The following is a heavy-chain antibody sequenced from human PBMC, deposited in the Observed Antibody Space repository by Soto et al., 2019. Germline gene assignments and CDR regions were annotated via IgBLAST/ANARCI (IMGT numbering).Heavy chain of an antibody. D-gene: IGHD3-10*01. CDR3: ARDMVRGVQPPSGLDY. CDR2: IIPIFGTA. Sequence: SVKVSCKAPGGTFSSYAISWVRQAPGQGLEWMGGIIPIFGTANYAQKFQGRVTITADESTSTAYMELSSLRSEDTAVYYCARDMVRGVQPPSGLDYWGQGTLVTVSS. V-gene: IGHV1-69*13. J-gene: IGHJ4*02. CDR1: GGTFSSYA.